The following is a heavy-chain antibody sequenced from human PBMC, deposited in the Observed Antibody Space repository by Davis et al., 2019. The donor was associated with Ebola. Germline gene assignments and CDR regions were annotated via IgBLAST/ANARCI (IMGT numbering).Heavy chain of an antibody. CDR3: ARAVRIAARLGFGY. V-gene: IGHV1-8*01. CDR2: MNPNSGNT. D-gene: IGHD6-6*01. CDR1: GYTFTSYD. J-gene: IGHJ4*02. Sequence: ASVKVSCKASGYTFTSYDINWVRQATGQGLEWMGWMNPNSGNTGYAQKFQGRVTMTRNTSISTAYMELSSLRSEDTAVYYCARAVRIAARLGFGYWGQGTLVTVSS.